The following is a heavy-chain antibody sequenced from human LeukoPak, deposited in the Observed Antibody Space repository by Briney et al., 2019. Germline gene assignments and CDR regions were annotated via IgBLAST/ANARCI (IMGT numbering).Heavy chain of an antibody. CDR3: AKIDRQYCSRSSCYALDY. CDR2: IYPGDSDT. D-gene: IGHD2-2*01. J-gene: IGHJ4*02. Sequence: GESLKISCKCSGYSFTSYWIGWVRQMPGKGLEWMGIIYPGDSDTRYSPSFQGQVTISADKSIGTAYLQWSSLKAPDTAMYYCAKIDRQYCSRSSCYALDYWGQGTQVTVSS. V-gene: IGHV5-51*01. CDR1: GYSFTSYW.